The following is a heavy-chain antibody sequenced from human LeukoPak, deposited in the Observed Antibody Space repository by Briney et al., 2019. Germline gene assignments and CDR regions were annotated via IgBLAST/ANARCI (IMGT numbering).Heavy chain of an antibody. Sequence: SETLSLTCTVSGGSITSYYWSWIRQPAGKGLEWIGRIHTSGSTNYNPSLKSRVTISVDTSKNQFSLKLSSVTAADTAVYYCARGHESIKTFGEVIKSRTRWFDPWGQGTLVTVSS. CDR1: GGSITSYY. CDR2: IHTSGST. CDR3: ARGHESIKTFGEVIKSRTRWFDP. V-gene: IGHV4-4*07. J-gene: IGHJ5*02. D-gene: IGHD3-3*01.